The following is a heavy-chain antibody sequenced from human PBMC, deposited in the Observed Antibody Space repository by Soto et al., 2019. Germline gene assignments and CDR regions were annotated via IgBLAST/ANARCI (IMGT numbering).Heavy chain of an antibody. CDR2: IYHSGST. CDR1: GGSISSGGYS. V-gene: IGHV4-30-2*01. J-gene: IGHJ6*02. CDR3: ARDSYDSHRYYGMDV. Sequence: SETLSLTCAVSGGSISSGGYSWSWIRQPPGKGLEWIGYIYHSGSTYYNPSLKSRVTISVDTSKNQFSLKLSSVTAADTAVYYCARDSYDSHRYYGMDVWGQGTTVTVSS. D-gene: IGHD3-22*01.